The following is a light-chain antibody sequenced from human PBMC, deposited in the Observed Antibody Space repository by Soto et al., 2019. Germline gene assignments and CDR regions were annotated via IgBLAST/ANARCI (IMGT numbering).Light chain of an antibody. J-gene: IGKJ1*01. CDR3: QQYSSLWT. Sequence: EVVMTQSPGTLSVSTGERTTLSCRASQSVSSNLAWYQQKPGQAPRLLIYGASTRATGIPDRFSGSGSGTDFTLSISRLEPEDFAVYYCQQYSSLWTFGQGTKVDIK. V-gene: IGKV3D-15*01. CDR2: GAS. CDR1: QSVSSN.